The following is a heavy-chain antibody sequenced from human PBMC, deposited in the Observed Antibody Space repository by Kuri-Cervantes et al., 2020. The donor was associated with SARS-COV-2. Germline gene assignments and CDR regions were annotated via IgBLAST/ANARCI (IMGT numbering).Heavy chain of an antibody. CDR3: ASDPAAGLYYYYMDV. V-gene: IGHV3-7*01. J-gene: IGHJ6*03. CDR2: IKQDGSEK. D-gene: IGHD6-13*01. CDR1: GFTFSSYW. Sequence: GGSLRLSCAASGFTFSSYWMSWVRQAPGKGLEWVANIKQDGSEKYYVDSVKGRFTISRDNAKNSLYLQMNSLRAEDTAVYYCASDPAAGLYYYYMDVWGKGTTVTVSS.